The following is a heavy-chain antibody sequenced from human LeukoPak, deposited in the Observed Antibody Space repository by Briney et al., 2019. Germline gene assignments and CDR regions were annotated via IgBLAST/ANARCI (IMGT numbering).Heavy chain of an antibody. J-gene: IGHJ5*02. Sequence: ASVKVSCKASGYTFTGYYMHWVRQAPGQGLEGMGWINPNSGGTNYAQKFQGRVTMTRDTSISTAYMELSRLRSDDTAVYYCARVGPLYSSSWSDTPIRFDPWGQGTLVTVSS. CDR2: INPNSGGT. V-gene: IGHV1-2*02. CDR1: GYTFTGYY. CDR3: ARVGPLYSSSWSDTPIRFDP. D-gene: IGHD6-13*01.